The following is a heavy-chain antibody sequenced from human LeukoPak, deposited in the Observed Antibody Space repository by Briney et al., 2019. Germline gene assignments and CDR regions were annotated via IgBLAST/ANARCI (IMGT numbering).Heavy chain of an antibody. CDR1: GGSISSSSYY. V-gene: IGHV4-39*01. CDR3: ARHRVVGSGYYILGWFDP. Sequence: SETLSLTCTVSGGSISSSSYYWGWICQPPGKGLEWIGSIYYSGSTYYNPSLKSRVTISVDTSKNQFSLKLSSVTAADTAVYYCARHRVVGSGYYILGWFDPWGQGTLVTVSS. D-gene: IGHD3-3*01. J-gene: IGHJ5*02. CDR2: IYYSGST.